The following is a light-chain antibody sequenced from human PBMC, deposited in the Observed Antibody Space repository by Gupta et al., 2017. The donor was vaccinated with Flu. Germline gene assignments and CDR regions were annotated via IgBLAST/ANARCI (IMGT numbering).Light chain of an antibody. CDR1: SSDVGSYNF. CDR2: EGS. J-gene: IGLJ1*01. Sequence: QSALTQPASVSWSPVQSITISCTGTSSDVGSYNFVSWYQHHPGKAPKLMIYEGSKRTSGVSNRFSGSKSGNTASLTISGLQAEDEADYYCCSYAGGSTFYVFATGTKVTVL. V-gene: IGLV2-23*01. CDR3: CSYAGGSTFYV.